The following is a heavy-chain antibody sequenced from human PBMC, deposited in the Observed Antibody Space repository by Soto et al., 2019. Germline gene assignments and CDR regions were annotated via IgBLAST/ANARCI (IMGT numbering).Heavy chain of an antibody. CDR3: ARDIADESSGYYDC. V-gene: IGHV4-31*03. Sequence: QVQLQESGPGLVKPSQTLSLTCTVSGGSISSGGYYWSWIRQHPGKGLEWIGYIYYSGSTYYNPSPNSRVTISVDTYQNPFSPKLSSVTAADTAVYHCARDIADESSGYYDCWGQGTQVTVSS. D-gene: IGHD3-22*01. J-gene: IGHJ4*02. CDR2: IYYSGST. CDR1: GGSISSGGYY.